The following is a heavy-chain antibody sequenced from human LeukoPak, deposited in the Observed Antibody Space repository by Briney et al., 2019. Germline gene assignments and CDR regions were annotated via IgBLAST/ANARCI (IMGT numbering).Heavy chain of an antibody. V-gene: IGHV4-34*01. Sequence: SETLSLTCAVYGGSFSGYYWSWIRQPPGKGLEWIGEINHSGSTNYNPSLKSRVTMSVDTSRNQFSLKLSSVTAADTAVYYCARGIIAAAGHFDYWGQGTLVTVSS. CDR3: ARGIIAAAGHFDY. J-gene: IGHJ4*02. CDR2: INHSGST. CDR1: GGSFSGYY. D-gene: IGHD6-13*01.